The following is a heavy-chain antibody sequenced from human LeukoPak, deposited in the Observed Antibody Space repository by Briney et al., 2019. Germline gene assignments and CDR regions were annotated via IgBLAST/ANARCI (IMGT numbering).Heavy chain of an antibody. CDR3: AKDMEQWLVLSQFDY. Sequence: PGGSLRLSCAASGFTFSSYGMHWVRQAPGKGLEWVAVIWYDGSNKHYADSVKGRFTISRDNSKNTLYLQMNSLRAEDTAVYYCAKDMEQWLVLSQFDYWGQGTLVTVSS. CDR2: IWYDGSNK. J-gene: IGHJ4*02. V-gene: IGHV3-33*06. CDR1: GFTFSSYG. D-gene: IGHD6-19*01.